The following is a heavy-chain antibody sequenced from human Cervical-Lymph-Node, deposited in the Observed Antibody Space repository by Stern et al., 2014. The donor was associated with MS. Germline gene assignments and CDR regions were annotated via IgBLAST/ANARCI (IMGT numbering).Heavy chain of an antibody. CDR2: VIPFVGTS. V-gene: IGHV1-69*06. D-gene: IGHD3-16*01. J-gene: IGHJ5*02. CDR1: GG. Sequence: VQLVESGAEVKKPGSSGKISCKSSGGISWVRQAPGQGLEWMGGVIPFVGTSNYEQKFKGRVTITADTSTDTAYLEVRSLEPDDPAVYSWEGGGGDNWFDPWGQGTLVTVSS. CDR3: EGGGGDNWFDP.